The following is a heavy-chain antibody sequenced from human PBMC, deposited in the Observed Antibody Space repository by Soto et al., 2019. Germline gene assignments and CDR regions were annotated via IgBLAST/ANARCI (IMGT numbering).Heavy chain of an antibody. D-gene: IGHD3-10*01. CDR2: IIPVLSMS. Sequence: QVQLVQSGAEVKKPGSSVKVSCKASGDTFSSYTLVWVRQAPGHGLEWVGRIIPVLSMSNSAPKFQGRVSIFADKSTDTAYMELRNLRSDDTAVYYCARSYGSGSRPFDSWGQGTLVTVSS. CDR1: GDTFSSYT. CDR3: ARSYGSGSRPFDS. J-gene: IGHJ4*02. V-gene: IGHV1-69*02.